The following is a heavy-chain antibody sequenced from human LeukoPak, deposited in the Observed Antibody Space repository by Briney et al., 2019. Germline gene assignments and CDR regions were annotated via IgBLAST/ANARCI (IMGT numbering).Heavy chain of an antibody. V-gene: IGHV3-48*02. D-gene: IGHD6-19*01. CDR2: ISSARSTT. CDR1: EFIFSTYS. J-gene: IGHJ4*02. CDR3: ARVSTDWSLDY. Sequence: GGSLRLYCSASEFIFSTYSMNWARQAPGKGLEWLSYISSARSTTYYADSVKGRFTISRDNAKSSLYLQMNSLRDEDTAVYYCARVSTDWSLDYWGQGTLVTVSS.